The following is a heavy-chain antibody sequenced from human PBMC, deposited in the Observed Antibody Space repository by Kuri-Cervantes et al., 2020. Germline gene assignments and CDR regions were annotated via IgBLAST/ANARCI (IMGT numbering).Heavy chain of an antibody. V-gene: IGHV3-7*01. CDR2: IKQDGSEK. CDR3: AREVGVTIFGVVIPAYYYYGMDV. Sequence: GESLKISCAASGFTFSSYGMHWVRQAPGKGLEWVANIKQDGSEKYYVDSVKGRFTISRDNAKNSLYLQMNSLRAEDTAVYYCAREVGVTIFGVVIPAYYYYGMDVWGQGTTVTVSS. J-gene: IGHJ6*02. CDR1: GFTFSSYG. D-gene: IGHD3-3*01.